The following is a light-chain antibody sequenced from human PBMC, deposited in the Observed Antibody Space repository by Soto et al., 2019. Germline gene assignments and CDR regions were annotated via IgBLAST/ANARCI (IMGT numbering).Light chain of an antibody. J-gene: IGKJ4*01. Sequence: QMTQSRSSLSAFVGDRVTITSQASQDIRTFLNWYQQKPGKAPELLIYDASNSKAAVPLWLSGTRSGTDITCTTIRVQPEDIATYYCQLCELLQPSFRGGTRVEI. CDR1: QDIRTF. V-gene: IGKV1-33*01. CDR3: QLCELLQPS. CDR2: DAS.